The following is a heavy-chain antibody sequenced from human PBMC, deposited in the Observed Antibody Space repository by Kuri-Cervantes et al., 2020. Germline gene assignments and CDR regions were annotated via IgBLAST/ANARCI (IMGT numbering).Heavy chain of an antibody. CDR3: AKDSSGWYSYYFDY. J-gene: IGHJ4*02. CDR1: RFTFSSYA. D-gene: IGHD6-19*01. CDR2: ISGSGGTT. V-gene: IGHV3-23*01. Sequence: GGSLRLSCAASRFTFSSYAMSWVRQAPGKGLEWVSSISGSGGTTYYADSVKGRFTISRDNSKNTLYLQMNSLRAEDTAVYYCAKDSSGWYSYYFDYWGQGTLVTVSS.